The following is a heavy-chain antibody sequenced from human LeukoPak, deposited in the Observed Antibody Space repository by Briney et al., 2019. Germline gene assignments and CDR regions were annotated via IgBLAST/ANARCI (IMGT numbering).Heavy chain of an antibody. D-gene: IGHD6-13*01. V-gene: IGHV3-9*01. CDR3: AKDSGYSSSWRTLDY. J-gene: IGHJ4*02. CDR2: ISWNSGSI. Sequence: GGSLRLACADSGFTFDDYAMHWVRQAPGKGLEWVAGISWNSGSIGYADSVKGRFTISRDNAKNSLYLQMNSLRAEDTALHYCAKDSGYSSSWRTLDYSGQGTLVTVSS. CDR1: GFTFDDYA.